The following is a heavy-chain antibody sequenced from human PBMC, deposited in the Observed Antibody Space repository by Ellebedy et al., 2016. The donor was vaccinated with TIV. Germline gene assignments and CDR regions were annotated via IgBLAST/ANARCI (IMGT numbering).Heavy chain of an antibody. D-gene: IGHD4-23*01. V-gene: IGHV4-34*01. CDR2: INHSGST. J-gene: IGHJ5*02. CDR1: GASSSGYF. CDR3: ARGSPEVTLTTSWFDP. Sequence: MPSETLSLTCAVYGASSSGYFWTWIRQSPGKGLEWIGEINHSGSTNYHPSLKSRVTISIDTSKNQFSLKLSSVTAADTAVYYCARGSPEVTLTTSWFDPWGQGTLVTVSS.